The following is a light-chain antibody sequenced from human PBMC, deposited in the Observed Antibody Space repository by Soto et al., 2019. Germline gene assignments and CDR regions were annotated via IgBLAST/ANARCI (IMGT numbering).Light chain of an antibody. CDR1: SSDVGGYNY. V-gene: IGLV2-14*01. Sequence: QSVLTQPASVSGSPGQSITISCTGTSSDVGGYNYVSWYQQHPGKAPKLMIYDVSNRPSGVSTRCSGAKSGNTASLTISGLQPEDEADYYCSSYTSSSTLLYVFGTGTKLTVL. CDR2: DVS. J-gene: IGLJ1*01. CDR3: SSYTSSSTLLYV.